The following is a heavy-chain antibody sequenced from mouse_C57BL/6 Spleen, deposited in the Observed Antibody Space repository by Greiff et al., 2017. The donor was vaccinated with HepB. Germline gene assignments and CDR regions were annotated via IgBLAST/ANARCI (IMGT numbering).Heavy chain of an antibody. J-gene: IGHJ4*01. V-gene: IGHV1-81*01. Sequence: VQLQQSGAELARPGASVKLSCKASGYTFTSYGISWVKQRTGQGLEWIGEIYPRSGNTYYNEKFKGKATLTADKSSSTAYMELRSLTSEDSAVYFCAGHYYGSSYGAMDYWGQGTSVTVSS. CDR3: AGHYYGSSYGAMDY. D-gene: IGHD1-1*01. CDR1: GYTFTSYG. CDR2: IYPRSGNT.